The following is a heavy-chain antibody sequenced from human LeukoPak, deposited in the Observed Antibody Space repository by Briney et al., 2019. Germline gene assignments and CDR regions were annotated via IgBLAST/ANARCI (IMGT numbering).Heavy chain of an antibody. J-gene: IGHJ3*02. CDR2: ISSGSSTI. V-gene: IGHV3-48*01. CDR3: ARGVGATRTEAFDI. Sequence: PGGSLRLSCAASGFTFSSYSMNWVRQAPGKGLEWVSYISSGSSTIDNADSVKGRFTISRDNSKNTLYLQMNSLRAEDTAVYYCARGVGATRTEAFDIWGQGTMVTVSS. D-gene: IGHD1-26*01. CDR1: GFTFSSYS.